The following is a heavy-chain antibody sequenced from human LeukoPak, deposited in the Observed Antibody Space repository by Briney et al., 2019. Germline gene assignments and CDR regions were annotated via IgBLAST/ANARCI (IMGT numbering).Heavy chain of an antibody. CDR3: ARGGGSGRAFDY. Sequence: PGTLCLSCTVSGASLSGGTNYWGWNPQPPGKGLEWIGSIYYTGSTYANPSLKSRVSISVDTSMNQLSLRLSSVTAADTAVYYCARGGGSGRAFDYWGQGTVVTVSS. J-gene: IGHJ4*02. CDR2: IYYTGST. CDR1: GASLSGGTNY. D-gene: IGHD1-26*01. V-gene: IGHV4-39*01.